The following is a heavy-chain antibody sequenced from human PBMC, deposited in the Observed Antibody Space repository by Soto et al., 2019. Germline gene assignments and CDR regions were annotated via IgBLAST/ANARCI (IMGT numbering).Heavy chain of an antibody. CDR3: TTGGIWFGELYPLSGMDV. J-gene: IGHJ6*02. V-gene: IGHV3-15*07. Sequence: PGGSLRLSCAASGFTFSNAWMNWVRQAPGKGLEWVGRIKSKTDGGTTDYAAPVKGRFTISRDDSKNTLYLQMNSLKTEDTTVYYFTTGGIWFGELYPLSGMDVRGQGTTVTVSS. CDR2: IKSKTDGGTT. CDR1: GFTFSNAW. D-gene: IGHD3-10*01.